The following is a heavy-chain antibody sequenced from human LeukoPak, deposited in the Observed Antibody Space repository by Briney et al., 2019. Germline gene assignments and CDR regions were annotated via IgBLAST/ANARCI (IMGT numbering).Heavy chain of an antibody. CDR1: GGTFSSYA. CDR2: IIPIFGTA. J-gene: IGHJ5*02. Sequence: ASVKVSCKASGGTFSSYAISWVRQAPGQGLEWMGGIIPIFGTANYAQKFRGRVTITADKSTSTAYMELSSLRSEDTAVYYCARGGDYDILTGYLPSNWFDPWGQGTLVTVSS. V-gene: IGHV1-69*06. CDR3: ARGGDYDILTGYLPSNWFDP. D-gene: IGHD3-9*01.